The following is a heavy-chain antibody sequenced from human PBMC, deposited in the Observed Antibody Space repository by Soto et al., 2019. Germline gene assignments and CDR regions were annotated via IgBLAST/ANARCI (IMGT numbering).Heavy chain of an antibody. D-gene: IGHD3-9*01. V-gene: IGHV1-18*01. J-gene: IGHJ6*02. CDR3: ARGWGRYFAPYGMDV. CDR2: ISAYNGNT. CDR1: GYTFTNHC. Sequence: GASVKGSCKASGYTFTNHCTGWVGPAPGEGLEWMGWISAYNGNTNYAQKLQGRVTMTTDTSTSTAYMELRSLRSDDTAVYYCARGWGRYFAPYGMDVWGQGTTVTVSS.